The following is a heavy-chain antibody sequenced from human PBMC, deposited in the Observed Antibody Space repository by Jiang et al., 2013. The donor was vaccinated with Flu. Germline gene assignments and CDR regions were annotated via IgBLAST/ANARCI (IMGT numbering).Heavy chain of an antibody. J-gene: IGHJ4*02. V-gene: IGHV1-8*01. CDR1: GYTXTSYD. D-gene: IGHD2-15*01. CDR3: ARPGYCSGGSCYYYFDY. CDR2: MNPNSGNT. Sequence: SGYTXTSYDINWVRQATGQGLEWMGWMNPNSGNTGYAQKFQGRVTMTRNTSISTAYMELSSLRSEDTAVYYCARPGYCSGGSCYYYFDYWGQGTLVTVSS.